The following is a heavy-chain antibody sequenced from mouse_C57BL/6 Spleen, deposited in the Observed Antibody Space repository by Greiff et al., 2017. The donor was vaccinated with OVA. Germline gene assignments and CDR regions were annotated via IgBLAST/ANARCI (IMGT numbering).Heavy chain of an antibody. V-gene: IGHV5-2*01. CDR1: EYEFPSHD. CDR2: INSDGGST. J-gene: IGHJ1*03. Sequence: EVKLMESGGGLVQPGESLKLSCESNEYEFPSHDMSWVRKTPEKRLELVAAINSDGGSTYYPDTMERRFIISRDNTKKTLYLQMSSLRSEDTAFYYCASSSVPSWYFDVWGTGTPVTVSS. D-gene: IGHD6-1*01. CDR3: ASSSVPSWYFDV.